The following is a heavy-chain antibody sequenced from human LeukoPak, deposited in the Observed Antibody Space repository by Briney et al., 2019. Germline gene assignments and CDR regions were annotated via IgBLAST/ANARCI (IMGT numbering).Heavy chain of an antibody. V-gene: IGHV1-18*01. CDR1: GYSENFYG. CDR3: ARGHGGSGSYFGSNYYYYMDV. Sequence: GASVKVSCRTSGYSENFYGITWVRQVAGQGLEWMGWISAQHGQTEYAPNSQGRVTMTTDASTSTAYMELRSLRSDDTAVYYCARGHGGSGSYFGSNYYYYMDVWGKGTTVTVSS. J-gene: IGHJ6*03. CDR2: ISAQHGQT. D-gene: IGHD3-10*01.